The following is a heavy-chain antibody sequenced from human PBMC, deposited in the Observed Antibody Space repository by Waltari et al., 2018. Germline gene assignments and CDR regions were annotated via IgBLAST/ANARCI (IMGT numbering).Heavy chain of an antibody. V-gene: IGHV4-34*01. CDR3: ARGPMLDYGDNSGHYYYGLDV. J-gene: IGHJ6*02. Sequence: QVQLQQWGAGLLKPSETLSRTCAVYGESFSGYFWSWILQPPGQGLEWIGEISQSGSTHFNPSLKNRVTISVETSKKQFSLKLTSVTAADAAVYYCARGPMLDYGDNSGHYYYGLDVWGQGTTVIVSS. CDR2: ISQSGST. CDR1: GESFSGYF. D-gene: IGHD4-17*01.